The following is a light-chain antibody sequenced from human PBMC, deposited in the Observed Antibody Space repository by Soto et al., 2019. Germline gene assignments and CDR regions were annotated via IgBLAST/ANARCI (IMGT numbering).Light chain of an antibody. CDR2: GAS. Sequence: VVLTQSPATVSLSPGERATLSCRASRHVYINALAWYQQKPGRTPTLLIFGASTRATDIPDRFSGTGSGTDFSLTINGVEPEDSAVYYCQQYGASPFTFGPGTRVEI. V-gene: IGKV3-20*01. J-gene: IGKJ3*01. CDR1: RHVYINA. CDR3: QQYGASPFT.